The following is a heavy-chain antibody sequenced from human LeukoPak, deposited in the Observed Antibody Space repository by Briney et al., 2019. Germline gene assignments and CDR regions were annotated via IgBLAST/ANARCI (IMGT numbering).Heavy chain of an antibody. D-gene: IGHD5-18*01. J-gene: IGHJ4*02. V-gene: IGHV1-2*02. Sequence: ASVKVSCKASGYTFTGYYTHWVRQAPGQGLEWMGWINPNSGGTNYAQKFQGRVTMTRDTSISTAYMELSRLRSDDTAVYYCARVVGYSYGYPDYWGQGTLVTVSS. CDR1: GYTFTGYY. CDR3: ARVVGYSYGYPDY. CDR2: INPNSGGT.